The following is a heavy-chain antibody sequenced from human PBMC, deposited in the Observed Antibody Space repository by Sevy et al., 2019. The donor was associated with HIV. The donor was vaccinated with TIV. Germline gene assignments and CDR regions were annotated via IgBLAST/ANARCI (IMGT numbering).Heavy chain of an antibody. CDR3: AHLRWLPSLYYYYYGMDV. CDR2: IYWNDDK. D-gene: IGHD5-12*01. J-gene: IGHJ6*02. Sequence: SGPTLVNPTQTLTLTCTFSGFSLSTSGVGVGWIRQPPGKALEWLALIYWNDDKRYSPSLKSRITITKDTSKNQVVLTMTNMDPVDTATYYCAHLRWLPSLYYYYYGMDVWGQGTTVTVSS. V-gene: IGHV2-5*01. CDR1: GFSLSTSGVG.